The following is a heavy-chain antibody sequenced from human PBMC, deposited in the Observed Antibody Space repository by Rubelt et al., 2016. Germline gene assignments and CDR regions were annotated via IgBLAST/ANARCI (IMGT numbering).Heavy chain of an antibody. V-gene: IGHV3-48*01. Sequence: LEWVSYISSSSSTIYYADSVKGRFTISRDNAKNSLYLQMNSLRAEDTAVYYCARDMAMVTYWGQGTLVTVSS. D-gene: IGHD5-18*01. J-gene: IGHJ4*02. CDR2: ISSSSSTI. CDR3: ARDMAMVTY.